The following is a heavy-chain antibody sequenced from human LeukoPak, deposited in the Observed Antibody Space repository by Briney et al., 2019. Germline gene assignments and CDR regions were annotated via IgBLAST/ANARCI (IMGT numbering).Heavy chain of an antibody. CDR3: ARVIWTYYYGSGSYYNYFDY. J-gene: IGHJ4*02. CDR1: GFTFSDYY. Sequence: GGSLRLSCAASGFTFSDYYMSWIRQAPGKGLEWVSYISSSGSTIYYADSVKGRFTISRDNAKNPLYLQMNRLRAEDTAVYYCARVIWTYYYGSGSYYNYFDYWGQGTLVTVSS. CDR2: ISSSGSTI. D-gene: IGHD3-10*01. V-gene: IGHV3-11*01.